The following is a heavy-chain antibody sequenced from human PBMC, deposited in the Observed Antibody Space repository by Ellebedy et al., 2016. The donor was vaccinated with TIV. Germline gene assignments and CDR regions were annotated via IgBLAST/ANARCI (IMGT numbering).Heavy chain of an antibody. CDR1: GFTVSSHF. CDR3: ARDPGGGGAYSDNWFDP. V-gene: IGHV3-66*01. J-gene: IGHJ5*02. Sequence: PGGSLRLSCAASGFTVSSHFMNWVRQTPGQGLEWVAVIYTGGGTNYTHSVEGRFTISRDDSKNTVYLQMNSLRGEDTAVDFCARDPGGGGAYSDNWFDPWGQGTVVTVSS. CDR2: IYTGGGT. D-gene: IGHD3-16*01.